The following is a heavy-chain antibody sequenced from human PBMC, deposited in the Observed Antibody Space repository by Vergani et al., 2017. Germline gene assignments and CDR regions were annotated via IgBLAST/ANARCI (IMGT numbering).Heavy chain of an antibody. CDR1: GGSFSGYY. Sequence: QVQLQQWGAGLLKPSETLSLTCAVYGGSFSGYYWSWIRQPPGKGLEWIGEINHSGSTNYNPSLKSRVNISVDTSKNQFSLKLSSVTAADTAVYYCARRITMVRGPNWFDPWGQGTLVTVSS. V-gene: IGHV4-34*01. J-gene: IGHJ5*02. CDR3: ARRITMVRGPNWFDP. D-gene: IGHD3-10*01. CDR2: INHSGST.